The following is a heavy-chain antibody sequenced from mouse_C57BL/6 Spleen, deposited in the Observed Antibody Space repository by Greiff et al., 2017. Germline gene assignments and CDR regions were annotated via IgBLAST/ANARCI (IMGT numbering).Heavy chain of an antibody. J-gene: IGHJ3*01. V-gene: IGHV1-54*01. Sequence: QVQLQQSGAELVRPGTSVKVSCKASGYAFTNYLIEWVKQRPGQGLEWIGVINPGRGGTNYNEKFKGKATLTADKSSSTAYMQLSSLTSEDSAVYFCARVGQAYWGQGTLVTVYA. CDR1: GYAFTNYL. CDR2: INPGRGGT. D-gene: IGHD3-3*01. CDR3: ARVGQAY.